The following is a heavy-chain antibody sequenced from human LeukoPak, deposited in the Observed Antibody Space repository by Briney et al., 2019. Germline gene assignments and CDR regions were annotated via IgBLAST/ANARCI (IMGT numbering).Heavy chain of an antibody. D-gene: IGHD3-3*02. J-gene: IGHJ3*02. Sequence: SETLSLTCAVYGGSFSGYYWSWIRQPPGKGLEWIGEINHSGSTNYNPSLKSRVTISVDTSKNQFSLKLSSVTAADTAVYYCARYKPRWHFLDIWGQGTMVTVSS. V-gene: IGHV4-34*01. CDR1: GGSFSGYY. CDR2: INHSGST. CDR3: ARYKPRWHFLDI.